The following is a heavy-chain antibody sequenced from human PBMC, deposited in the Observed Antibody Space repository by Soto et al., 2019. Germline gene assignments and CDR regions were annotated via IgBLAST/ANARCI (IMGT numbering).Heavy chain of an antibody. Sequence: QVQLQESGPGLVKPSQTLSLTCTVSGGSISSGGYYWSWIRQHLGKGLEWIEYIYYSGSTYYNPSLKSRVTISVDTSKHQFSLKLSSVTAADTAVYYCARVSSGNYDFLSGYYWDVWVKGTTVTVSS. D-gene: IGHD3-3*01. CDR3: ARVSSGNYDFLSGYYWDV. V-gene: IGHV4-31*03. CDR1: GGSISSGGYY. CDR2: IYYSGST. J-gene: IGHJ6*04.